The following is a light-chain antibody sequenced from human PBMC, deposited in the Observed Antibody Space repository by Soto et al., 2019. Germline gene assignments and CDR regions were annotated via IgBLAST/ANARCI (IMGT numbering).Light chain of an antibody. CDR2: GAS. J-gene: IGKJ2*01. V-gene: IGKV3-20*01. CDR1: QSVSSTY. CDR3: EQYDSSPYT. Sequence: EIVLTQSPGTLSLSPGERATLSCRASQSVSSTYFAWYQHKPGQAPRLLIYGASIRETGIPDTFSGSGSGTDFTLTSSRLEAEDFAVYYWEQYDSSPYTFGQGTKLEMK.